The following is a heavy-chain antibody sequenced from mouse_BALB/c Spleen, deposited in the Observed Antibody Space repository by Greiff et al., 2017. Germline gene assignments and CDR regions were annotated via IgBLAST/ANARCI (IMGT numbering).Heavy chain of an antibody. CDR1: GYTFTDYN. J-gene: IGHJ1*01. CDR2: IYPYNGGT. D-gene: IGHD1-1*01. V-gene: IGHV1S29*02. CDR3: ARWDTTVVATDWYFDV. Sequence: EVQLQQSGPELVKPGASVKISCKASGYTFTDYNMHWVKQSHGKSLEWIGYIYPYNGGTGYNQKFKSKATLTVDNSSSTAYMELRSLTSEDSAVYYCARWDTTVVATDWYFDVWGAGTTVTVSS.